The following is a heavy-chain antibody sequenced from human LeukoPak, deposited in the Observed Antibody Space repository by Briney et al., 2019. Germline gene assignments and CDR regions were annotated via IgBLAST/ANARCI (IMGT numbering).Heavy chain of an antibody. CDR3: ATLVSGIDY. Sequence: GASVKVSCKASGYTFTGYYMHWVRQAPGQGLEWLGRINPNTGDSSYAQKFQGRVTMTSDTPTTTAYMELSRLNSDDTAVYHCATLVSGIDYWGQGTLVTVSS. D-gene: IGHD1-14*01. CDR2: INPNTGDS. J-gene: IGHJ4*02. CDR1: GYTFTGYY. V-gene: IGHV1-2*06.